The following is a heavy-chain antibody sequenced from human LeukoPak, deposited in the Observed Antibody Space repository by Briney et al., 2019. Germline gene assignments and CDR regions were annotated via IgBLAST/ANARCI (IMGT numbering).Heavy chain of an antibody. CDR1: GFTFSSYW. Sequence: GGSLRLSCAASGFTFSSYWMSWVRQAPGKGLEWVANIKQDGSEKYYVDSVKGRFTISRDNAKNSLYLQMNSLRAEDTAVYYCARCSGWYRGGDYFDYWGQGTLVTVSS. V-gene: IGHV3-7*01. D-gene: IGHD6-19*01. CDR2: IKQDGSEK. J-gene: IGHJ4*02. CDR3: ARCSGWYRGGDYFDY.